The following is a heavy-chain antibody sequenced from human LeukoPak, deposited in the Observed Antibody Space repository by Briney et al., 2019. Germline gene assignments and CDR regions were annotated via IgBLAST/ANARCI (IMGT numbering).Heavy chain of an antibody. CDR1: GFTFSSYA. D-gene: IGHD3-10*02. Sequence: GGSLRLSCAASGFTFSSYAMSWVRQAPGKGLEWVSYISSSGSTIYYADSVKGRFTISRDNAKNSLYLQMNSLRAEDTAVYYCAELGITMIGGVRGKGTTVTISS. J-gene: IGHJ6*04. V-gene: IGHV3-48*03. CDR2: ISSSGSTI. CDR3: AELGITMIGGV.